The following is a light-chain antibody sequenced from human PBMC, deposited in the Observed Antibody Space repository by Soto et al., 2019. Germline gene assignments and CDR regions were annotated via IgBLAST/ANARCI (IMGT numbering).Light chain of an antibody. V-gene: IGKV1-9*01. CDR2: AAS. CDR1: QGISSF. J-gene: IGKJ1*01. CDR3: QQLNSYPRT. Sequence: DIQLTQSPSFLSASVGDRVTITCRASQGISSFLAWYQQKPGKAPKVLIYAASTLQSGVPSRFSGSGSGTEFTLTISRLQPEDFATYYCQQLNSYPRTFGQGTKVEIK.